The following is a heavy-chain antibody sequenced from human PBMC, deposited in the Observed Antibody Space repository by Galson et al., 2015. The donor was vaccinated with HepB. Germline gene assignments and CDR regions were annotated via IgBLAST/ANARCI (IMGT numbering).Heavy chain of an antibody. CDR3: AKVRAVVRGYYDAFDI. Sequence: SLRLSCAASGFTFSSYAMSWVRQAPGKGLEWVSAISGSGGSTYYADSVKGRFTISRDNSKNTLYLQMNSLRAEDTAVYYCAKVRAVVRGYYDAFDIWGQGTMVTVSS. D-gene: IGHD3-22*01. V-gene: IGHV3-23*01. CDR2: ISGSGGST. CDR1: GFTFSSYA. J-gene: IGHJ3*02.